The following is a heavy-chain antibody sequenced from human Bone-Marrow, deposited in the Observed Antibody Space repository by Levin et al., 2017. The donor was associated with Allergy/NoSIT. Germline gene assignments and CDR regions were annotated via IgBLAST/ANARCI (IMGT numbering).Heavy chain of an antibody. CDR3: ARNIPVTDLGF. CDR1: GLTVSNHY. Sequence: GESLKISCAASGLTVSNHYMSWVRQAPGKGLEWVALIYSGGDTYYADSVKGRFTISRDSSKNTLYLQMNSLRNEDTAVYHCARNIPVTDLGFWGRGTLVTVSS. V-gene: IGHV3-53*01. J-gene: IGHJ4*02. CDR2: IYSGGDT. D-gene: IGHD2/OR15-2a*01.